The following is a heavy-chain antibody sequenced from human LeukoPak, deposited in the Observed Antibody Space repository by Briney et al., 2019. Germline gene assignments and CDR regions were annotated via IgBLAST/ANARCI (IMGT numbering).Heavy chain of an antibody. D-gene: IGHD6-13*01. J-gene: IGHJ4*02. Sequence: PSETLSLTCALYGGSFRVYYWSWIRQPPGKGLEWIGEINHSGSTNYNPSLKSRVTISVDTSKNQFSLKLSYVTAADTAVYYCASADRDSSSWYYFDYWGQGTLVTVSS. V-gene: IGHV4-34*01. CDR3: ASADRDSSSWYYFDY. CDR1: GGSFRVYY. CDR2: INHSGST.